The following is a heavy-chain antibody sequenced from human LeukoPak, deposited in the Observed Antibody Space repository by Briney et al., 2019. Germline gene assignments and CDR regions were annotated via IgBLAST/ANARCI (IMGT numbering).Heavy chain of an antibody. Sequence: ASVKVSCKASGYTFTGYYMHWVRQAPGQGLEWMGWINPNSGGTNYAQKFQGRVTMTRDTSISTAYMELSRLRSDDTAVYYCARWVDDCSGYYIDYWGQGTLVTVSS. CDR1: GYTFTGYY. V-gene: IGHV1-2*02. D-gene: IGHD3-22*01. CDR3: ARWVDDCSGYYIDY. CDR2: INPNSGGT. J-gene: IGHJ4*02.